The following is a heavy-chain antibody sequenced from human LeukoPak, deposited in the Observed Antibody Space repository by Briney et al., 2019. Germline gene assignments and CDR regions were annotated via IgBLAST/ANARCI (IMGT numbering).Heavy chain of an antibody. CDR2: INPYSGDT. J-gene: IGHJ4*02. Sequence: ASVSVSCKASGYTFTDFYLHWVRQAPGQGLVWMGWINPYSGDTRYAEKFQGRVTMTRDTSNSTVYMEVNSLKSDDTAVYYCARLPVTGSGDYWGQGTLVVVSS. V-gene: IGHV1-2*02. CDR1: GYTFTDFY. CDR3: ARLPVTGSGDY. D-gene: IGHD6-19*01.